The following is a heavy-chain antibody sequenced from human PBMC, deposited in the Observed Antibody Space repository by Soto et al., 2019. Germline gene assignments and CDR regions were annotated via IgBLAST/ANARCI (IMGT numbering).Heavy chain of an antibody. CDR3: AKEDRLRGYSGYGHLDY. D-gene: IGHD5-12*01. CDR2: ISWNSGSI. CDR1: GFTFDYFA. V-gene: IGHV3-9*01. Sequence: GGSLRLSCAASGFTFDYFAMHWVRQAPGQGLEWVSGISWNSGSIGYADSVKGRFTISRDNAKNSLYLQMNSLRAEDTALYYCAKEDRLRGYSGYGHLDYGGLGALVTVST. J-gene: IGHJ4*02.